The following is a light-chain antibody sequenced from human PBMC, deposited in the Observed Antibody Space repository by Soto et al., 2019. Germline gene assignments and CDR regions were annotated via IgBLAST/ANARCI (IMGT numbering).Light chain of an antibody. CDR2: DVS. J-gene: IGLJ1*01. Sequence: QSALTQPRSVSGSPGQSVTISCTGTSSDVGGYNYVSWYQQHPGKAPKLMIYDVSKRPSGVTDRFSGSKSGNTASLTISGLQAEDEAYYYCCSYAGSYKGYVFGTGTKLTVL. V-gene: IGLV2-11*01. CDR1: SSDVGGYNY. CDR3: CSYAGSYKGYV.